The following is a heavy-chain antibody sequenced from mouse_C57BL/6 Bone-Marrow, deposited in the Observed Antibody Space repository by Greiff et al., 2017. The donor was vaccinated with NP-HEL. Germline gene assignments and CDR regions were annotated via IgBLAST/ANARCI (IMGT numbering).Heavy chain of an antibody. Sequence: QVQLQQPGAELVKPGASVKMSCKASGYTFTSHWITWVKQRPGQGLEWIGDIYPGSGSTNYNEKFKSKATLTVDTSSSTAYMQLSSLTSEDSAVYYCARKRLRRAMDYWGQGTSVTVSS. CDR3: ARKRLRRAMDY. V-gene: IGHV1-55*01. CDR1: GYTFTSHW. D-gene: IGHD2-2*01. CDR2: IYPGSGST. J-gene: IGHJ4*01.